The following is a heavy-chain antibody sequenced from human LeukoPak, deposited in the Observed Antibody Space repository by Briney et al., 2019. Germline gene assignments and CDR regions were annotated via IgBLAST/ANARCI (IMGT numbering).Heavy chain of an antibody. J-gene: IGHJ4*02. V-gene: IGHV3-48*01. Sequence: PGGSLRVSCVASGFTFSSYSMNWVGQAPGKGLEWVSYISSSSSTKYYADSVKGRFTISRDNAKNSLYLQMNGLRAEDTAVYYCARDSDDYSNYIIDYWGQGTLVTVSS. CDR2: ISSSSSTK. CDR3: ARDSDDYSNYIIDY. CDR1: GFTFSSYS. D-gene: IGHD4-11*01.